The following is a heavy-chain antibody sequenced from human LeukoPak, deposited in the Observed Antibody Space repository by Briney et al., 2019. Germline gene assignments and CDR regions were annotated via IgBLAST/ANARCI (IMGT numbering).Heavy chain of an antibody. CDR1: GYNFSSHW. CDR3: ARTRRAAAGRVDWFDP. Sequence: GESLKISCKGSGYNFSSHWIGWVRQMPGKGLEWMGIIYPGDSDTRYSPSFQGQVTISADKSISTAYLQWSSLKASDTAMYYCARTRRAAAGRVDWFDPWGQGTLVTVSS. D-gene: IGHD6-13*01. V-gene: IGHV5-51*01. J-gene: IGHJ5*02. CDR2: IYPGDSDT.